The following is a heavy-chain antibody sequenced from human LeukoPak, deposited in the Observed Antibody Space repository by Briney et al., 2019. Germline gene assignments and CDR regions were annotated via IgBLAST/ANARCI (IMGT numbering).Heavy chain of an antibody. V-gene: IGHV1-2*02. D-gene: IGHD1-26*01. Sequence: ASVKVSCKASGYTFRGSYMHWVRQAPGQGLEWMGWINPTSGVTKYAEKFQGRVTMTRDTSINTAYMEMSGLRSDDTAVYYCARDMYSGTYGRWVQGTLGTVSS. CDR2: INPTSGVT. CDR3: ARDMYSGTYGR. CDR1: GYTFRGSY. J-gene: IGHJ4*02.